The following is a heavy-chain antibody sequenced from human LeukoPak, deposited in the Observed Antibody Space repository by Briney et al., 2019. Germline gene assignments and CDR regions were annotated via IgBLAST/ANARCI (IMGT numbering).Heavy chain of an antibody. CDR3: AREGYSSSLNYFDY. CDR2: ISAYNGNT. CDR1: GYTFTSYV. V-gene: IGHV1-18*01. D-gene: IGHD6-13*01. Sequence: ASVKVSCKASGYTFTSYVINWVRQAPGQGLEWMGWISAYNGNTNYAQKLQGRVTMTTDTSTRTAYMELRSLRSDDTAVYYCAREGYSSSLNYFDYWGQGALVTVSS. J-gene: IGHJ4*02.